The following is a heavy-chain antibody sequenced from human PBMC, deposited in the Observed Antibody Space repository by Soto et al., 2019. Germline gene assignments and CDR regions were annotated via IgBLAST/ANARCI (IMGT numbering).Heavy chain of an antibody. CDR3: ARFSGSYTRGLDY. J-gene: IGHJ4*02. V-gene: IGHV3-72*01. CDR2: SRNKANSYST. CDR1: GFTFSDHY. D-gene: IGHD1-26*01. Sequence: EVQLVESGGGLVQPRGSLRLSCAASGFTFSDHYMDWVRQAPGKGLEWVGRSRNKANSYSTEYAASVKGRFTISRDESKNSLYLQINSLKTEDTAVYYCARFSGSYTRGLDYWGQGTLVTVSS.